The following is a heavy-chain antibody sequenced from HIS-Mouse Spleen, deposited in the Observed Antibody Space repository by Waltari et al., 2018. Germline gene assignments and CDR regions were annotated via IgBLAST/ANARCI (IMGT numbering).Heavy chain of an antibody. CDR3: AREIPYSSSWYDWYFDL. CDR1: GCSISSSSYY. J-gene: IGHJ2*01. V-gene: IGHV4-39*07. D-gene: IGHD6-13*01. CDR2: IYYSGST. Sequence: QLQLQESGPGLVKPSETLSLTCTGSGCSISSSSYYWGWSRPPPRKGLEWIGIIYYSGSTYYNPSLKSRVTISVDTSKNQFSLKLSSVTAADTAVYYCAREIPYSSSWYDWYFDLWGRGTLVTVSS.